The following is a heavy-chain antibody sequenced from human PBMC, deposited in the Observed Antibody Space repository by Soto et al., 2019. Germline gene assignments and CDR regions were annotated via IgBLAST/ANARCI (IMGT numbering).Heavy chain of an antibody. CDR1: GFSLSTSGVG. D-gene: IGHD3-22*01. J-gene: IGHJ4*02. V-gene: IGHV2-5*01. CDR2: IYWNNDK. Sequence: QIILKASGPTLVKPTQPLTLTCTFYGFSLSTSGVGVGWIRQPPGKALEWLALIYWNNDKRYSPSLKSRFTITNHTSKNQVVLTMTNMYSVDTATYYCAHSFYDSSCNSFDYRGQGTLVTVSS. CDR3: AHSFYDSSCNSFDY.